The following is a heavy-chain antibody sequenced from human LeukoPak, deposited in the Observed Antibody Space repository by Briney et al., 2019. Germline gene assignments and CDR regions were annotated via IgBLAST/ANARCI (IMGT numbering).Heavy chain of an antibody. CDR2: ISSSSSYI. D-gene: IGHD3-16*01. CDR1: GFTFSSCS. Sequence: PGGSLRLSCAASGFTFSSCSMNWVRQAPGKGLEWVSSISSSSSYIYYADSVKGRFTISRDNAKNSLYLQMNSLRAEDTAVYYCARDHARGDMGMLGFDYWGQGTLVTVSS. CDR3: ARDHARGDMGMLGFDY. V-gene: IGHV3-21*01. J-gene: IGHJ4*02.